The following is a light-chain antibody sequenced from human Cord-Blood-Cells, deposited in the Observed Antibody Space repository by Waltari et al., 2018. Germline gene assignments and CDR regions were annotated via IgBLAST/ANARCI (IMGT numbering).Light chain of an antibody. CDR2: GAS. J-gene: IGKJ3*01. CDR1: QSVSSSY. V-gene: IGKV3-20*01. Sequence: EIVLTQSPGTLSLSPGERATLSYRASQSVSSSYLAWYQQKPGQAPRLLIYGASSRATGIPDRFSGSGSGTDFTLTIGRLEPEDFAVYYCQQYGSSPFTFGPGTKVDIK. CDR3: QQYGSSPFT.